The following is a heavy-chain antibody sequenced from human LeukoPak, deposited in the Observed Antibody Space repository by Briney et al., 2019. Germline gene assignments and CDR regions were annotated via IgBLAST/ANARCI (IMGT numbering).Heavy chain of an antibody. V-gene: IGHV3-7*03. CDR2: IKQDGSEK. D-gene: IGHD4-23*01. Sequence: GGSLRLSCAASGFTFSSYWMSWVRQAPGKGLEWVANIKQDGSEKYYVDSVKGRFTISRDNAKNSLYLQMNSLRAEDTAVYYCARDLIGHSTYYFDYWGQGTLVTVSS. CDR3: ARDLIGHSTYYFDY. CDR1: GFTFSSYW. J-gene: IGHJ4*02.